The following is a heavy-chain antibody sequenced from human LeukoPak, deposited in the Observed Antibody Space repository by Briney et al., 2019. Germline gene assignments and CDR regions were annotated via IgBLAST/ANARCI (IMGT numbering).Heavy chain of an antibody. CDR2: INPNSGGT. V-gene: IGHV1-2*02. CDR3: ARVKTMIIVVSLFDY. D-gene: IGHD3-22*01. J-gene: IGHJ4*02. Sequence: ASVTVSCKASGYTFTGYYMHWVRQAPGQGLEWMGWINPNSGGTNYAQQFQGRLTMTGDTSISTAYMELSRLRSDDTAVYYCARVKTMIIVVSLFDYWGQGTLVTVSS. CDR1: GYTFTGYY.